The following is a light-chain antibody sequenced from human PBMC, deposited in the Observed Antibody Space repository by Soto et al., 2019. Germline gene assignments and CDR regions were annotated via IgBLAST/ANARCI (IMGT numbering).Light chain of an antibody. CDR1: QSVGNS. V-gene: IGKV3-11*01. CDR2: DVA. Sequence: EIVLTQSPATLSLSPGERASLSCRASQSVGNSLAWYQHKPGQAPRLLIYDVANRATGIPARFSGSGSGTDFNHTISSREPEDFAVYYCHQCVIWPLYTFGPGTKGDIK. CDR3: HQCVIWPLYT. J-gene: IGKJ3*01.